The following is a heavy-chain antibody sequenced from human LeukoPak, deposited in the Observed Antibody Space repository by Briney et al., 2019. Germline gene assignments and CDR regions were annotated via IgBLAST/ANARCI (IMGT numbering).Heavy chain of an antibody. D-gene: IGHD3-10*01. CDR2: IYYSGST. Sequence: PSETLSLTCTVSGGSISSSSYYWGWIRQPPGKGLEWIGSIYYSGSTYYNPSLKSRVTISVDTSKNQFSLKLSSVTAADTAVYYCARDRPQYYYGSGSYPLDYWGQGTLVTVSS. J-gene: IGHJ4*02. V-gene: IGHV4-39*07. CDR1: GGSISSSSYY. CDR3: ARDRPQYYYGSGSYPLDY.